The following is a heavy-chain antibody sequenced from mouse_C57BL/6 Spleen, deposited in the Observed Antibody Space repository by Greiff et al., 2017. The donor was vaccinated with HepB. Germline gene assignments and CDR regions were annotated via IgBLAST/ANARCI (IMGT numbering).Heavy chain of an antibody. CDR3: ARRRAYDYDVFDY. J-gene: IGHJ2*01. CDR2: ISYDGSN. V-gene: IGHV3-6*01. CDR1: GYSITSCYY. D-gene: IGHD2-4*01. Sequence: EVQLQQSGPGLVKPSQSLSLTCSVTGYSITSCYYWNWIRQFPGNKLEWMGYISYDGSNNYNPSLKNRISITRDTSKNQFFLKLNSVTTEDTATYYCARRRAYDYDVFDYWGQGTTLTVSS.